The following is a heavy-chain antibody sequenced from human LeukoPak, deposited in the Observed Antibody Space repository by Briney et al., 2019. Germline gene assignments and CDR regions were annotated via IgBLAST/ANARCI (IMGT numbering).Heavy chain of an antibody. D-gene: IGHD3-22*01. Sequence: PGGSLRLSCAASGFTFSDYYMSWIRQAPGKGLEWVSYISSSGSTIYYADSVKGRFTISRDNAKNSLYLQMNSLRAEDTAVYYCARVLYYDSSGYYEGWCDPWGQGTLVTVSS. CDR1: GFTFSDYY. J-gene: IGHJ5*02. CDR2: ISSSGSTI. V-gene: IGHV3-11*01. CDR3: ARVLYYDSSGYYEGWCDP.